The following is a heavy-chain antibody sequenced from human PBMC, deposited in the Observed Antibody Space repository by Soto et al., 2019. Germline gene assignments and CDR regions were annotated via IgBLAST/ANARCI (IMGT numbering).Heavy chain of an antibody. CDR3: ARVRNYYDSSGYYCYFDY. V-gene: IGHV4-31*03. D-gene: IGHD3-22*01. CDR2: IYYSGST. CDR1: GGSISSGGYY. J-gene: IGHJ4*02. Sequence: PSETLSLTCTVSGGSISSGGYYWSWIRQHPGKGLEWIGYIYYSGSTYYNPSLKSRVTMSVDTSKNQFSLKLSSVTAADTAVYYCARVRNYYDSSGYYCYFDYWGQGTLVTVSS.